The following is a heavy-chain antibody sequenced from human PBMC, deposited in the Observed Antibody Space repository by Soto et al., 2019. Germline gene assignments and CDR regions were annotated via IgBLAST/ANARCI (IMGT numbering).Heavy chain of an antibody. D-gene: IGHD3-10*01. Sequence: ASVKVSCKASGYTFTSYGISWVRQAPGQGLEWMGWISAYNGNTNYAQKLQDRVTMTTDTSTSTAYMELRSLRSDDTAVYYCARDPDYYYGSGSGNWVDPWGQGTLVTVS. CDR2: ISAYNGNT. V-gene: IGHV1-18*01. CDR3: ARDPDYYYGSGSGNWVDP. J-gene: IGHJ5*02. CDR1: GYTFTSYG.